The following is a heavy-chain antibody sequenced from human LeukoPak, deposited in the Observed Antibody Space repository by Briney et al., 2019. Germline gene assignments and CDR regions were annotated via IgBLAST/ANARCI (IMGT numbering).Heavy chain of an antibody. D-gene: IGHD3-3*01. CDR3: ARAVADFWSGQYYFDY. V-gene: IGHV4-59*01. CDR1: GGSISSYC. Sequence: SETLSRTCTVSGGSISSYCWSWIRQRQGQGLEWIGSIYYSGSTNYNPSLKSRVTISVDTSKNQYSLKLSSVTAADTAVFYCARAVADFWSGQYYFDYWGQGTLVTDSS. CDR2: IYYSGST. J-gene: IGHJ4*02.